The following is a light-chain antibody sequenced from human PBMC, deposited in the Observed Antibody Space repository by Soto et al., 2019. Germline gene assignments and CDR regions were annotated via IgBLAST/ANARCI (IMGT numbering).Light chain of an antibody. J-gene: IGLJ3*02. CDR1: SSDVGGYNY. CDR3: CSYAGSYTWV. CDR2: DVS. Sequence: QSALTQPRSVSGSPGQSVTISCTGTSSDVGGYNYVSWYQQHPGKAPKLMIYDVSKRPSGVPXRFSGSKSGNTAXLTISGLQAEDEADYYCCSYAGSYTWVFGGGTKLTVL. V-gene: IGLV2-11*01.